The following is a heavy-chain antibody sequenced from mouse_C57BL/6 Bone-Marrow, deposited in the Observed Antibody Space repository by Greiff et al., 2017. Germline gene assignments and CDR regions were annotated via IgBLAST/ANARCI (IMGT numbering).Heavy chain of an antibody. J-gene: IGHJ1*03. D-gene: IGHD2-5*01. Sequence: QVQLQQSGAELVKPGASVKMSCKASGYTFTSYWITWVKQRPGQGLEWIGDIYPGSGSTNYNETFKSKATLTLDTSSSTAYMQLSSLTSEDSAVYYCARPYYSNYWYFDVWCTGTTVTVSS. CDR2: IYPGSGST. CDR3: ARPYYSNYWYFDV. CDR1: GYTFTSYW. V-gene: IGHV1-55*01.